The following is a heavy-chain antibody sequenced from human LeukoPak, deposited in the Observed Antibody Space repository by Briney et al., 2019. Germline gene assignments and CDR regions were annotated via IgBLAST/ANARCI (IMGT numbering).Heavy chain of an antibody. V-gene: IGHV5-51*01. Sequence: GESLKISCKGSGYTFISYWIGWVRQMPGKSLEWMGIIYPSDPDPRYSPSFRGQVTISADKSISTAYLQWSSLKASDTAMYYCASHDYGDYGTFKYWGQGTLVTVSS. CDR2: IYPSDPDP. CDR1: GYTFISYW. CDR3: ASHDYGDYGTFKY. D-gene: IGHD4-17*01. J-gene: IGHJ4*02.